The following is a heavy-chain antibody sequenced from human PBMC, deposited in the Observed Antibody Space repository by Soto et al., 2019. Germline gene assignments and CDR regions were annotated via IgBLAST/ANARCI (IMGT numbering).Heavy chain of an antibody. J-gene: IGHJ5*02. CDR2: IYWDDDK. V-gene: IGHV2-5*02. D-gene: IGHD6-13*01. CDR1: GFSLSTSGVG. Sequence: GPTLVNPTQTLTLTCTFSGFSLSTSGVGVGWIRQPPGKALEWLALIYWDDDKRYSPSLKSRLTITKDTSKNQAVLTMTNMDPVDTATYYCAHSIAAAGTDSNWFDPWGQGTLVTVSS. CDR3: AHSIAAAGTDSNWFDP.